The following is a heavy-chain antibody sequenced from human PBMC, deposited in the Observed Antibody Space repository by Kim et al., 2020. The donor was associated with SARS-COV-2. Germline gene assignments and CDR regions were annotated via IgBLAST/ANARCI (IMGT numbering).Heavy chain of an antibody. D-gene: IGHD3-3*01. Sequence: GRFTVSRDNSKNTLYLQITSLRPDDTAVYYCAKARDITIFAVGDEGGMDVWGQGTTVTVSS. V-gene: IGHV3-30*02. J-gene: IGHJ6*02. CDR3: AKARDITIFAVGDEGGMDV.